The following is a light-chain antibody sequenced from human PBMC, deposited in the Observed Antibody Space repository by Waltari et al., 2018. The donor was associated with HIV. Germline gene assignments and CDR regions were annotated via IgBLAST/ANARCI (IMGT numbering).Light chain of an antibody. Sequence: EIVMTQSPATLSVSPGERATLSCRASQSISSNLAWYQQKPGQAPRLLIYGASIRATGIPARFSGSGSGTEFTLTISSLQSEDFAVYYCQQYDQWPPRYTFDQGTKMEIK. V-gene: IGKV3-15*01. CDR3: QQYDQWPPRYT. J-gene: IGKJ2*01. CDR2: GAS. CDR1: QSISSN.